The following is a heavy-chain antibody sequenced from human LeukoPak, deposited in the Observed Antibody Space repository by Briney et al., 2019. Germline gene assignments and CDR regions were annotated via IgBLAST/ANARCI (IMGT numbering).Heavy chain of an antibody. Sequence: GGSLRLSCAASGFTVSSNYMSWVRQAPGKGLEWVGRIKSKTDGGTTDYAAPVKGRFTISRDDSKNTLYLQMNSLKTEDTAVYYCTTDGYYYDSSGYYYLDWGQGTLVTVSS. CDR1: GFTVSSNY. J-gene: IGHJ4*02. V-gene: IGHV3-15*01. D-gene: IGHD3-22*01. CDR3: TTDGYYYDSSGYYYLD. CDR2: IKSKTDGGTT.